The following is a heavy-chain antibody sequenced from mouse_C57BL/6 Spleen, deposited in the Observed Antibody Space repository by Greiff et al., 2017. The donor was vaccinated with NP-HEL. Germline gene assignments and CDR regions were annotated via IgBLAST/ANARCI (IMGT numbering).Heavy chain of an antibody. CDR2: INPYNGGT. V-gene: IGHV1-19*01. Sequence: EVQLQQSGPVLVKPGASVKMSCKASGYTFSDYYMNWVKQSHGKSFEWIGVINPYNGGTSYNQKFKGKATLTVDKSSSTAYLELNSLTSEDSAVYYGARGRDYDSFAYWGQGTLVTVSA. CDR1: GYTFSDYY. CDR3: ARGRDYDSFAY. J-gene: IGHJ3*01. D-gene: IGHD2-4*01.